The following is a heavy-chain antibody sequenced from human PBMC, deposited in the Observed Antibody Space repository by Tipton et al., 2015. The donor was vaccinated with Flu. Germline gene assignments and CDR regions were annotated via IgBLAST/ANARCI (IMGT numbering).Heavy chain of an antibody. V-gene: IGHV3-9*01. CDR3: AKDPGAIAAAGLFDY. D-gene: IGHD6-13*01. CDR2: ISWNSGSI. CDR1: GFTFDDYA. Sequence: SLRLSCAASGFTFDDYAMHWVRQAPGKGLEWVSGISWNSGSIGYADSVKGRFTISRDNAKNSLYLQMNSLRAEDTALYYCAKDPGAIAAAGLFDYWGQGTLVTVSS. J-gene: IGHJ4*02.